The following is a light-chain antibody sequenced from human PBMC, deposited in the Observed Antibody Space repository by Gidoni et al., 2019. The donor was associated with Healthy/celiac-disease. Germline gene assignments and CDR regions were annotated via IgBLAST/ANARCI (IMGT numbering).Light chain of an antibody. V-gene: IGLV3-1*01. Sequence: SYELTQPPSVSVSPGQTASITCSGDKLGDKYACWYQQKPGQSPLLVIIQDSKRPSGSPERFSGSNSGNTATLTISGTQAMDEADYYCQAWDSSTYVFGTGTKVTVL. J-gene: IGLJ1*01. CDR3: QAWDSSTYV. CDR1: KLGDKY. CDR2: QDS.